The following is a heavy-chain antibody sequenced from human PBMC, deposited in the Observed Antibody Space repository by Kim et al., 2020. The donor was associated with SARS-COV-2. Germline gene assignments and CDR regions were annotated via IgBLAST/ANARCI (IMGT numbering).Heavy chain of an antibody. Sequence: YYNPHLKSRVTIAVDTSKNQFSLKLRSVTAADTAVYYCARGSRRSGAFDIWGQGTMVTVSS. J-gene: IGHJ3*02. V-gene: IGHV4-30-2*05. CDR3: ARGSRRSGAFDI.